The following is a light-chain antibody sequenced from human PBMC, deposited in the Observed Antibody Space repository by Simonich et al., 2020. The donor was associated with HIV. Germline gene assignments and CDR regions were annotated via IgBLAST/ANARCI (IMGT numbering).Light chain of an antibody. CDR3: QQYYSTPWT. Sequence: DIVMTQSPDSLAVSLGERATINCRSSQSVLYSSNNKKYLAWYQQKPGQPPKLLIYWASTRDSGVPDRFSGSESGTDFTLTISSLQAEDVAVYYCQQYYSTPWTFGQGTKVEIK. CDR1: QSVLYSSNNKKY. J-gene: IGKJ1*01. V-gene: IGKV4-1*01. CDR2: WAS.